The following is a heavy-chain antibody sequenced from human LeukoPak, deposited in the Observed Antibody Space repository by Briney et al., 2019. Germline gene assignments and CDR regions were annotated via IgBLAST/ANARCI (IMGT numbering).Heavy chain of an antibody. J-gene: IGHJ3*02. CDR3: ARGGYSSSPDAFDI. D-gene: IGHD6-6*01. V-gene: IGHV3-30-3*01. CDR2: ISSDGSNK. Sequence: GGSLRLSCAASGFTFSNYAMHWVRQAPGKGLEWVAVISSDGSNKYYADSVKGRFTISRDNAKNSLYLQMNSLRAEDTAVYYCARGGYSSSPDAFDIWGQGTMVTVSS. CDR1: GFTFSNYA.